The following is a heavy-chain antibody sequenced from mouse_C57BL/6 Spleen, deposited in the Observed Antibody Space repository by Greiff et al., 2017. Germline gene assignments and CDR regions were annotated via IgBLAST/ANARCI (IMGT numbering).Heavy chain of an antibody. CDR3: ARDQDGYNWYFDV. Sequence: EVKLVESGPGLVKPSQSLSLTCSVTGYSITSGYYWNWIRQFPGNKLEWMGYISYDGSNNYNPSLKNRISITRDTSKNQFFLKLNSVTTEDTATYYCARDQDGYNWYFDVWGTGTTVTVSS. V-gene: IGHV3-6*01. CDR1: GYSITSGYY. CDR2: ISYDGSN. J-gene: IGHJ1*03. D-gene: IGHD2-3*01.